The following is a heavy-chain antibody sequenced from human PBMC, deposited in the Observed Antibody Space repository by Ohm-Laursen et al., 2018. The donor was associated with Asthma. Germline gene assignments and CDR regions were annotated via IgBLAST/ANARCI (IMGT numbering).Heavy chain of an antibody. Sequence: SLRLSCTASGFTFSSYGMHWVRQAPGKGLEWVAVISYDGSNKYYADSVKGRFTISRDNSKNTLYLQMNSLRAEDTAVYYCAGGFEYWWLGPVDYWGQGTLVTVSS. V-gene: IGHV3-30*03. CDR3: AGGFEYWWLGPVDY. J-gene: IGHJ4*02. CDR1: GFTFSSYG. D-gene: IGHD2-15*01. CDR2: ISYDGSNK.